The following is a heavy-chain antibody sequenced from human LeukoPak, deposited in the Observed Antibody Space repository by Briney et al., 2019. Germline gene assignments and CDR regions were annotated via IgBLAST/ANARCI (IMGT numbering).Heavy chain of an antibody. CDR1: GYTFTSYD. CDR2: MNPNSGNT. CDR3: ARDTTLYYYDSSDPNPLDP. J-gene: IGHJ5*02. Sequence: ASVKVSCKASGYTFTSYDINWVRQATGQGLEWMGWMNPNSGNTGYAQKFQGTVTITRNTSISTAYMELSSLRSDDTAVYYCARDTTLYYYDSSDPNPLDPWGQGTLVTVSS. D-gene: IGHD3-22*01. V-gene: IGHV1-8*03.